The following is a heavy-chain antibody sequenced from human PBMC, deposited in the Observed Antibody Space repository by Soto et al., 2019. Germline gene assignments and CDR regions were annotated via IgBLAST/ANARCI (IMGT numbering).Heavy chain of an antibody. CDR2: IIPIFGTA. Sequence: SVKVSCKASGGTFSSYAISWVRQAPGQGLEWMGGIIPIFGTANYAQKFQGRVTITADKSTSTAYMELSSLRSEDTAVYYCAREGIAVAGLQDYYYGMDVWGQGTTVTVSS. J-gene: IGHJ6*02. CDR3: AREGIAVAGLQDYYYGMDV. D-gene: IGHD6-19*01. CDR1: GGTFSSYA. V-gene: IGHV1-69*06.